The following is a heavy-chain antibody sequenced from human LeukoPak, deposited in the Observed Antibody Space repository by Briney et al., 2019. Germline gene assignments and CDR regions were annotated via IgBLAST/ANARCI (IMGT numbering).Heavy chain of an antibody. CDR1: GYTFTNYA. J-gene: IGHJ3*01. V-gene: IGHV7-4-1*02. CDR3: ATSLGAGSDAFAL. D-gene: IGHD1-1*01. CDR2: INTNTGHP. Sequence: VASVKVSCKASGYTFTNYAVNWVRQAPGQGLECMGWINTNTGHPTYGQGFTARFVFSLDTSVSTAFLQISTLKPADTAIYYCATSLGAGSDAFALWGQGTMVTVSS.